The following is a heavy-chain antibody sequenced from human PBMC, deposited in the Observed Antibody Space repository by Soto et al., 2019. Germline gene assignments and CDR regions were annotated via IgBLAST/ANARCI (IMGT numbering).Heavy chain of an antibody. D-gene: IGHD3-3*01. J-gene: IGHJ6*02. Sequence: EMQLVESGGGLVQPGGSLRLSCAASGLTFSTYWMSWVRLAPGKGLEWVANIKQDGGQKNYVDSVKGRFTISRDNTNNSLYLQMNSLRAEDPAVYFCARDWSGYHGAMDVWGQGTTVTVSS. CDR3: ARDWSGYHGAMDV. V-gene: IGHV3-7*01. CDR2: IKQDGGQK. CDR1: GLTFSTYW.